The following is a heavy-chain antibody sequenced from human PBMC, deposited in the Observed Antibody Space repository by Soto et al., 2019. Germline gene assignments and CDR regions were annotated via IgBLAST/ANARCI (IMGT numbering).Heavy chain of an antibody. CDR1: GFTFSSYS. Sequence: GGSLRLSCAASGFTFSSYSMNWVRQAPGKGLEWVSYISSSSSTIYYADSVKGRFTISRDNAKNSLYLQMNSLRDEDTAVYYCARDSYYDSSGYCPWDYWGQGTLVTVSS. CDR3: ARDSYYDSSGYCPWDY. J-gene: IGHJ4*02. CDR2: ISSSSSTI. D-gene: IGHD3-22*01. V-gene: IGHV3-48*02.